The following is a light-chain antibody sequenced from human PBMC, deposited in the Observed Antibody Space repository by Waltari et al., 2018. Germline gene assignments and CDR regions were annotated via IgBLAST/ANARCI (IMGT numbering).Light chain of an antibody. CDR2: AAS. CDR1: QGITSH. V-gene: IGKV1-9*01. CDR3: QQLNSYLYS. J-gene: IGKJ2*01. Sequence: DIQLTQSPSFLSASVGDRGTITCRASQGITSHLSWYQQKSGRAPNFLIYAASTLRRGVPSRFSGSGSGTVFTLTINDLQPEDFATYYCQQLNSYLYSSGQGTEVVMK.